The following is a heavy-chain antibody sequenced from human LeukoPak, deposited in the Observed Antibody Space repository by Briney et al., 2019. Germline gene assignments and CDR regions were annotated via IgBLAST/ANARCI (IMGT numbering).Heavy chain of an antibody. CDR2: ISGSGGST. D-gene: IGHD3-10*01. Sequence: GGSLRLSCAASGFTFSSYAMSWVRQAPGKGLEWVSAISGSGGSTYYADSVKGRFTISRDNSKNTLYLQMNSLRAEDTAVYSCAKLSIRGVVLAFDYWGQGTLVTVSS. CDR3: AKLSIRGVVLAFDY. V-gene: IGHV3-23*01. J-gene: IGHJ4*02. CDR1: GFTFSSYA.